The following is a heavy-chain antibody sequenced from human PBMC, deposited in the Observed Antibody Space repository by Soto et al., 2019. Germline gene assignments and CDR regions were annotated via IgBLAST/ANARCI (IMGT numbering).Heavy chain of an antibody. V-gene: IGHV3-9*01. Sequence: EVQLVESGGGLVQPGRSLRLSCAASGFTFDDYAMHWVRQAPRKGLEWVSGISWNSGSIGYADSVKGRFTISRDNAKNSLYLQMNSLRAEDTVSYYCARGVSGYDRDAFDIWGQGTMVTVSS. CDR1: GFTFDDYA. CDR2: ISWNSGSI. D-gene: IGHD5-12*01. CDR3: ARGVSGYDRDAFDI. J-gene: IGHJ3*02.